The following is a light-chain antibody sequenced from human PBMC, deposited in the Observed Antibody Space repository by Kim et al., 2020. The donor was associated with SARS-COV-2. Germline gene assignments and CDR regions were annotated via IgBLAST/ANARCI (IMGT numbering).Light chain of an antibody. J-gene: IGKJ1*01. CDR2: GAS. Sequence: SPGERPPLSCWASQGVSSSLPCYQQNPGQAPRLLIYGASTRATGIPPRFSGSGSGTDFTLPFSSLQSEDSAVYYCLQYDKWPPWTFGEGTKVGIK. CDR1: QGVSSS. CDR3: LQYDKWPPWT. V-gene: IGKV3-15*01.